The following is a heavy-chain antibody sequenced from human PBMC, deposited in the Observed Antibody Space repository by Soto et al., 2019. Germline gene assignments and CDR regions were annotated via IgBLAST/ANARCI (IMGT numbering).Heavy chain of an antibody. Sequence: GGSLRLSCAASGFTFSSYGMHWVRQAPGKGLEWVEVISYDGSNKYYADSVKGRFTISRDNSKNTLYLQMNSLRAEDTAVYYCAKASYGGNSGALGYWGQGTLVTVSS. CDR3: AKASYGGNSGALGY. CDR2: ISYDGSNK. CDR1: GFTFSSYG. V-gene: IGHV3-30*18. D-gene: IGHD4-17*01. J-gene: IGHJ4*02.